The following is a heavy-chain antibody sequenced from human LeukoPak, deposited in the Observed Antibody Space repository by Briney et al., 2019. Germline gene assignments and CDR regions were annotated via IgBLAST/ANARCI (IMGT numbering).Heavy chain of an antibody. D-gene: IGHD3-3*01. J-gene: IGHJ6*02. Sequence: ASVKVSCKASGYTFTSYGISWVRQAPGQGLEWMGWISAYNGNTNYAQKLQGRVTMTTDTSTSTAYMELRSLRSDDTAVYYCARGNPLRFLEWISHYYGMDVWGQGTTVTVSS. CDR1: GYTFTSYG. CDR2: ISAYNGNT. V-gene: IGHV1-18*01. CDR3: ARGNPLRFLEWISHYYGMDV.